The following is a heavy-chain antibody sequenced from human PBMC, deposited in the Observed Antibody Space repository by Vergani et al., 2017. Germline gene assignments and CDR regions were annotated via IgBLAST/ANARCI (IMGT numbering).Heavy chain of an antibody. Sequence: EVQLVESGGGLVQPGGSLRLSCATSGFVFTDFWMDWVRQTPEKGLEWVANIKQGGTQKIYVDAVKGRFTISRDNAKRAVYLQMDSLRAEDTAVYYCARSRIYYGAGSPDYWGQGTLVTVSS. V-gene: IGHV3-7*01. CDR3: ARSRIYYGAGSPDY. CDR2: IKQGGTQK. CDR1: GFVFTDFW. J-gene: IGHJ4*02. D-gene: IGHD3-10*01.